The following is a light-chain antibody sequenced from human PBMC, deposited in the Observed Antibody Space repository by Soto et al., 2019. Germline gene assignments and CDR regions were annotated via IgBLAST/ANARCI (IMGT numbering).Light chain of an antibody. Sequence: DIQMTQSPSSLSVSVGDRVTITCQASQDISNNLNWYQQKPGKAPNLLIYDASNLETGGPSRFGGSGFGTDFTFTISSLQPEDIATYYCEQYDSFPLTFGGGTKVEIK. CDR3: EQYDSFPLT. V-gene: IGKV1-33*01. CDR1: QDISNN. CDR2: DAS. J-gene: IGKJ4*01.